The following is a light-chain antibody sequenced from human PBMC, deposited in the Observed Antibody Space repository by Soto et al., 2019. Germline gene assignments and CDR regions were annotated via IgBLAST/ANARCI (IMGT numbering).Light chain of an antibody. CDR2: DAS. V-gene: IGKV1-39*01. Sequence: IQMTQSPSSLSASVGDRVTLSCQASHDIRDHLNWYQQKPGKPPKLLIYDASNLQSGVPSRFSGSRSGPDFTLTISSLQPEDFATYYCQQSYSSPPTFGQGTKVDIK. J-gene: IGKJ1*01. CDR1: HDIRDH. CDR3: QQSYSSPPT.